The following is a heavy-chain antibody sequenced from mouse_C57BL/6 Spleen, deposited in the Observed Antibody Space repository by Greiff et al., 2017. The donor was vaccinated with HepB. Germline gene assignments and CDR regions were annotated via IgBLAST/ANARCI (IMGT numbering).Heavy chain of an antibody. CDR3: ARKGFYGSSYYFDY. V-gene: IGHV1-42*01. D-gene: IGHD1-1*01. Sequence: QLQQSGPELVKPGASVKISCKASGYSFPGYYMNWVKQSPEKSLEWIGEINPSTGGTTYNQKFKAKATLTVDKSSSTAYMQLKSLTSEDSAVYYCARKGFYGSSYYFDYWGQGTTLTVSS. CDR2: INPSTGGT. CDR1: GYSFPGYY. J-gene: IGHJ2*01.